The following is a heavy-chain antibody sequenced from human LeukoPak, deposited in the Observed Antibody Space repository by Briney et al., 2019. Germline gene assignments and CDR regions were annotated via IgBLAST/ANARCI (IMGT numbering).Heavy chain of an antibody. D-gene: IGHD3-22*01. V-gene: IGHV3-30*03. CDR1: GFTFSSYG. CDR3: ARGQNSYYYDSSPSGV. Sequence: PGGSLRLSCAASGFTFSSYGMHWVRQAPGKGLEWVAVISYDGSNKYYADSVKGRFTISRDNSKNTLYLQMNSLRAEDTAVYYCARGQNSYYYDSSPSGVWGQGTLVTVSS. CDR2: ISYDGSNK. J-gene: IGHJ4*02.